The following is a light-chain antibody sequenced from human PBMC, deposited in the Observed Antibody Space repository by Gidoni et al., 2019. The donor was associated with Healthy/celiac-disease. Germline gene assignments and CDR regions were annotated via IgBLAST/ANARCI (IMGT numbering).Light chain of an antibody. CDR2: DVS. Sequence: QSALTQPASVHGSPGLSIPLSCTGTSSDVGGYNYVSWYHQHPGKAPKLMIYDVSNRPSGVSNRFSGSKSGNTASLTISGLQAEDETDYYCSSYTGSSTLVVFGGWTKLTVL. J-gene: IGLJ2*01. CDR1: SSDVGGYNY. V-gene: IGLV2-14*01. CDR3: SSYTGSSTLVV.